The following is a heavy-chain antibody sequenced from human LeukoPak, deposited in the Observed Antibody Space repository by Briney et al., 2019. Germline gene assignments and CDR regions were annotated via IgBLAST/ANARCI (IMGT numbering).Heavy chain of an antibody. D-gene: IGHD3-22*01. J-gene: IGHJ5*02. Sequence: PSETLSLTCTVSGGSISSYYWSWIRQPPGKGLEWIGYIYYSGSTNYNPSLRSRVTILVDTSKNQFSLKLSSVTAADTAVYYCARGDSSGSHWFDPWGQGTLVTVSS. CDR2: IYYSGST. CDR1: GGSISSYY. CDR3: ARGDSSGSHWFDP. V-gene: IGHV4-59*01.